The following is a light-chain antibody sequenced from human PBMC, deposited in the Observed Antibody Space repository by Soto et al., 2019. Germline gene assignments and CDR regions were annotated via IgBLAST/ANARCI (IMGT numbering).Light chain of an antibody. V-gene: IGLV2-14*01. Sequence: QSALTQPASVSGSPGQSITMSCTGASSDIDGYDYVSWYQHHPGEAPKLLIYDVTNRPSGVSNRFSASKSDNTASLTISGLQAEDEADYYCSSYTRRNTVVFGGGTKLTVL. J-gene: IGLJ2*01. CDR1: SSDIDGYDY. CDR3: SSYTRRNTVV. CDR2: DVT.